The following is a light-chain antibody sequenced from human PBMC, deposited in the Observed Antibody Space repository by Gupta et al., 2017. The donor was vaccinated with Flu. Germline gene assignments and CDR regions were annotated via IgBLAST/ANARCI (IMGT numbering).Light chain of an antibody. Sequence: QSALTQPASVSGSPGQSITISCTGTSSDVGSYDLVSWYQQHPGKAPKLMIYEGSQRPSGVSNRFSGSRSGNTASLTISELQAEDEADYFCCSCAGSPPYVFGAGTKVTVL. CDR3: CSCAGSPPYV. CDR1: SSDVGSYDL. J-gene: IGLJ1*01. V-gene: IGLV2-23*01. CDR2: EGS.